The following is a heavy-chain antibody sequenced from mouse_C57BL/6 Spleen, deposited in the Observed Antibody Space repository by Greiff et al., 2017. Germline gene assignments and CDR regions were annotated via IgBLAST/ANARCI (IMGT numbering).Heavy chain of an antibody. J-gene: IGHJ2*01. V-gene: IGHV1-19*01. CDR2: INPYNGGT. CDR3: ARSITTVVATFYYFDY. Sequence: VQLKESGPVLVKPGASVKMSCKASGYTFTDYYMNWVKQSHGKSLEWIGVINPYNGGTSYNQKFKGKATLTVDKSSSTAYMELNSLTSEDSAVYYCARSITTVVATFYYFDYWGQGTTLTVSS. D-gene: IGHD1-1*01. CDR1: GYTFTDYY.